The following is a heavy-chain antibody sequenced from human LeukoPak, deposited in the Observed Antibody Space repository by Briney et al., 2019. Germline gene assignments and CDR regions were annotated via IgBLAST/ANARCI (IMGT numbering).Heavy chain of an antibody. Sequence: ASVKVSCKASGYTFTSYGISWVRQAPGQGLEWMGWISAYNGNTNYAQKVQGRVTMTTDTSTSTAYMELRSLRSDDTAVYYCARRGAWGYSSSLNDHWGQGTLVTVSS. CDR2: ISAYNGNT. J-gene: IGHJ5*02. CDR3: ARRGAWGYSSSLNDH. D-gene: IGHD6-13*01. CDR1: GYTFTSYG. V-gene: IGHV1-18*01.